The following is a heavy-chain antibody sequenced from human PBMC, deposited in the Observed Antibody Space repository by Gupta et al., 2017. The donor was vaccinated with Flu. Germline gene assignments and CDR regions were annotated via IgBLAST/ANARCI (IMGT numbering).Heavy chain of an antibody. D-gene: IGHD3-3*01. CDR3: ARGSKIGDTYDALDI. J-gene: IGHJ3*02. Sequence: QVQLVESGGGLVKPGGSLRLSCAASGFTFPDYYMNWIRQAPGKGLEWVSYITPSGGTIHYADSVKGRFTISRDNAKNSLYLQMNSLRAEDTAVFYCARGSKIGDTYDALDIWGQGTVVTVSS. V-gene: IGHV3-11*01. CDR1: GFTFPDYY. CDR2: ITPSGGTI.